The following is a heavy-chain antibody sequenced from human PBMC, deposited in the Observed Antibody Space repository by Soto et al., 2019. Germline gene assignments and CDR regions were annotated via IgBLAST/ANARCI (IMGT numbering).Heavy chain of an antibody. J-gene: IGHJ4*02. D-gene: IGHD4-17*01. CDR2: ISGSGGTT. CDR1: GVTFTIYA. V-gene: IGHV3-23*01. CDR3: AKGGDYRAFDY. Sequence: HPGGSLRLSCAVSGVTFTIYAMNWVRQAPGKGLEWVSGISGSGGTTYYADSVKGRFTISRDNSRNTLYVQMNSLRVEDTAVYFCAKGGDYRAFDYWGQGTLVTVSS.